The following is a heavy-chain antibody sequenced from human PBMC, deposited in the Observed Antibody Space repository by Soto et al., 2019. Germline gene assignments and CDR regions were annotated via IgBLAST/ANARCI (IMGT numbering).Heavy chain of an antibody. CDR2: IYHSGST. V-gene: IGHV4-30-2*01. D-gene: IGHD3-22*01. CDR3: ARVMRQYYDSSGNIGFDP. Sequence: PSETLSLTCAVSGGSISSGCYSWSWIRQPPGKGLEWIGYIYHSGSTYYNPSLKSRVTISVDRSKNQFSLKLSSVTAADTAVYYCARVMRQYYDSSGNIGFDPWGQRTLVAVSS. CDR1: GGSISSGCYS. J-gene: IGHJ5*02.